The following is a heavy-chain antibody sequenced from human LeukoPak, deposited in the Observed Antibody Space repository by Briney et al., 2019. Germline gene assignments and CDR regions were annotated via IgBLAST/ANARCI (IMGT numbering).Heavy chain of an antibody. Sequence: SETLSLTCTVSGGSISSSSYYWGWIRQPPGKGLEWIGEINHSGSTNYNPSLKSRVTISVDTSKNQFSLKLSSVTAADTAVYYCATRYCSSTSCYPDWFDPWGQGTLVTVSS. CDR1: GGSISSSSYY. D-gene: IGHD2-2*01. V-gene: IGHV4-39*07. CDR2: INHSGST. CDR3: ATRYCSSTSCYPDWFDP. J-gene: IGHJ5*02.